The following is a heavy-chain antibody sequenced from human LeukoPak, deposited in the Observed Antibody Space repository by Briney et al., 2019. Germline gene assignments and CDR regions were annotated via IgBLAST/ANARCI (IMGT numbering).Heavy chain of an antibody. Sequence: GGSLRLSCAASGFTFSDYYMSWIRQAPGKGLEWVSYISSSSSYTNYADSVKGRFTISRDNAKSSLYLQMNSLRAEDTAVYYCARSEYSSGWPLFDYWGQGTLVTVSS. V-gene: IGHV3-11*03. J-gene: IGHJ4*02. D-gene: IGHD6-19*01. CDR1: GFTFSDYY. CDR3: ARSEYSSGWPLFDY. CDR2: ISSSSSYT.